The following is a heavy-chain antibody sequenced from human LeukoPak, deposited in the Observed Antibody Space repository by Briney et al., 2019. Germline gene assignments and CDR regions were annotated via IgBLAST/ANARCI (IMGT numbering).Heavy chain of an antibody. D-gene: IGHD3-10*01. J-gene: IGHJ4*02. CDR1: GYNFINYW. CDR2: IYPGDSNT. V-gene: IGHV5-51*01. CDR3: ARHYYYGSGTYTPNFEY. Sequence: RGESLKISCKDSGYNFINYWIGWVRQMPGKGLEWMGIIYPGDSNTKYSPSFQGQVTISADKSISTAYLQWSSLKASDTAIYYCARHYYYGSGTYTPNFEYWGQGTLVTVSS.